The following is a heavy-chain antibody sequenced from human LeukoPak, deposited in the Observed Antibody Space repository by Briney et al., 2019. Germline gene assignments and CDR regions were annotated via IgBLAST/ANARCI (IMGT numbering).Heavy chain of an antibody. V-gene: IGHV3-21*01. CDR3: ARDFNPPKPLRYFDWSPANDAFDI. CDR1: GFTFSSYS. D-gene: IGHD3-9*01. Sequence: KPGGSLRLSCAASGFTFSSYSMNWVRQAPGKGLEWVSSISSSSSYIYYADSVKGRFTISRDNAKNSLYLQMNSLRAEDTAVYYCARDFNPPKPLRYFDWSPANDAFDIWGQETMVTVSS. J-gene: IGHJ3*02. CDR2: ISSSSSYI.